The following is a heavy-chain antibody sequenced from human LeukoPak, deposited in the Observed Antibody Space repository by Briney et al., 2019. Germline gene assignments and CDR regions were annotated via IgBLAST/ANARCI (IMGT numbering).Heavy chain of an antibody. CDR3: ARDSGYVSDDAFDI. CDR1: GFTFSSYG. D-gene: IGHD5-12*01. V-gene: IGHV3-33*01. CDR2: IWYDGSNK. J-gene: IGHJ3*02. Sequence: RPGGSLRLSCAASGFTFSSYGMHWVRQAPGKWRERVAVIWYDGSNKYYADSVKGRFTISRDNSKNTLYLQMNSLRAEDTAVYYCARDSGYVSDDAFDIWGQGTMVTVSS.